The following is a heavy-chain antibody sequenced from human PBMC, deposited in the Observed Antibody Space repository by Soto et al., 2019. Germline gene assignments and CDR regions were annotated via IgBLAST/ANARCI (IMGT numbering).Heavy chain of an antibody. D-gene: IGHD3-10*01. CDR1: GFSLSTSGVG. CDR2: IYWDDDK. J-gene: IGHJ5*02. Sequence: QITLKESGPTLVKPTQTLTLTCTFSGFSLSTSGVGVGWIRQPPGKALEWLALIYWDDDKRYSPSLKSRATITKDTPKSQMVLTMTTMDPVNTGTYHRAHYPPSRARVGWFAPSGQGTLVTVSS. V-gene: IGHV2-5*02. CDR3: AHYPPSRARVGWFAP.